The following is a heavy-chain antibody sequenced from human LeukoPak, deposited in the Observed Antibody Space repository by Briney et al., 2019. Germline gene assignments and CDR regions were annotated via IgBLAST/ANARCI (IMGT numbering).Heavy chain of an antibody. CDR1: GFPFWIFW. Sequence: GVSLTLSCAASGFPFWIFWGRGVRQAPGKGWVGGANLKKDGDDNHYVDSVKGRCTVSSDNAKTSLYLQMNNLRAEDTAVYYCARVPGTSNYYGSGSPDYWGQGTLVTVSS. V-gene: IGHV3-7*04. CDR2: LKKDGDDN. J-gene: IGHJ4*02. D-gene: IGHD3-10*01. CDR3: ARVPGTSNYYGSGSPDY.